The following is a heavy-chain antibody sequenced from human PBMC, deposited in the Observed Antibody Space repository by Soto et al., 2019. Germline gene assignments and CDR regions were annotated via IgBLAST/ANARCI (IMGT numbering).Heavy chain of an antibody. CDR2: ISYDGSNK. Sequence: PGGSLRLSCAASGFTFSSYAMHWVRQAPGKGLEGVAVISYDGSNKYYADSVKGRFTISRDNSKNTLYLQMNSLRAEDTAVYYCARALAAMVKVFDYWGQGTLVTVSS. CDR3: ARALAAMVKVFDY. D-gene: IGHD5-18*01. J-gene: IGHJ4*02. CDR1: GFTFSSYA. V-gene: IGHV3-30-3*01.